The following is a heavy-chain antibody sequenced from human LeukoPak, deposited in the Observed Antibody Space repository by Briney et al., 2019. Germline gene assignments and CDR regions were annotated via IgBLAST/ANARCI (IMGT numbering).Heavy chain of an antibody. Sequence: SQTLSLTCVLSGDNVSRNSDAWNWIRQSPSRGLEWLGRTYYRSKWYNDYAVSVKSRITINPDTSKNQFSLQLNSVTPEDTAVYYCAREGLYFGYWGQGTLVTVSS. CDR2: TYYRSKWYN. D-gene: IGHD3/OR15-3a*01. J-gene: IGHJ4*01. V-gene: IGHV6-1*01. CDR1: GDNVSRNSDA. CDR3: AREGLYFGY.